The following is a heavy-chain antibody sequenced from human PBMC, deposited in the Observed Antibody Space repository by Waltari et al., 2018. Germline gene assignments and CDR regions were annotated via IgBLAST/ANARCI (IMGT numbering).Heavy chain of an antibody. J-gene: IGHJ3*02. V-gene: IGHV4-59*01. Sequence: QVQLQESGPGLVKPSETLSLTCTVSGGPISSYYWSWIRQPPGKGLEWIGYIYYSGSTNSNPSLKSRVTIAVDTSKNQFSLKLSSVTAADTAVYYCARAYFMITFGGVIAVDAFDIWGQGTMVTVSS. CDR2: IYYSGST. CDR1: GGPISSYY. D-gene: IGHD3-16*02. CDR3: ARAYFMITFGGVIAVDAFDI.